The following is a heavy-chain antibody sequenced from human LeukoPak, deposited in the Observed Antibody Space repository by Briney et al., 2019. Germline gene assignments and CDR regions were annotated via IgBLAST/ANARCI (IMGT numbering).Heavy chain of an antibody. J-gene: IGHJ4*02. D-gene: IGHD3-22*01. Sequence: ASVKVSCKASGGTFSSYAIIWVRQAPGQGLEWMGGIIPIFGTANYAQKFQGRVTITADESTSTAYMELSSLRSEDTAVYYCARDDSSGYYYDYWGQGTLVTVSS. CDR1: GGTFSSYA. V-gene: IGHV1-69*13. CDR3: ARDDSSGYYYDY. CDR2: IIPIFGTA.